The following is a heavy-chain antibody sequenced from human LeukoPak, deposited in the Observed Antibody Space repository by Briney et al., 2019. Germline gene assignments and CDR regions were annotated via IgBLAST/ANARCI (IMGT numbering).Heavy chain of an antibody. CDR3: ARTGYYEGFGVVTKTLFDY. CDR1: GYTFTGYY. V-gene: IGHV1-2*02. D-gene: IGHD3-3*01. J-gene: IGHJ4*02. Sequence: ASVKVSCKASGYTFTGYYMHWVRQAPGQGLEWMGWINPNSGGTNYAQKFQGRVTMTRDTSISTAYMELSRLRSDDTAVYYCARTGYYEGFGVVTKTLFDYWGQGTLVTVSS. CDR2: INPNSGGT.